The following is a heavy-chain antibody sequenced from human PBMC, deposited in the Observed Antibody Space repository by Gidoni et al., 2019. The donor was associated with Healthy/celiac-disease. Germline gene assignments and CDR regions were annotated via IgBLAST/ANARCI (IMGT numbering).Heavy chain of an antibody. CDR1: GFTFSSYG. CDR2: ISYDGSNK. J-gene: IGHJ4*02. V-gene: IGHV3-30*18. CDR3: AKISHSSSYPDFDY. Sequence: QVQLVESGGGVVQPGRSLILSCAASGFTFSSYGMHWVRQSPGKGLEWGAVISYDGSNKYYADSVKGRFTISRDNSKNTLYLQMNSLRAEDTAVYYCAKISHSSSYPDFDYWGQGTLVTVSS. D-gene: IGHD6-13*01.